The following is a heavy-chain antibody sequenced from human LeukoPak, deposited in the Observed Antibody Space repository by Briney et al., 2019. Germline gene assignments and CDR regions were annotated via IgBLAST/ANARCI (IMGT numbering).Heavy chain of an antibody. CDR2: IYYSGST. CDR1: GGSIRSYY. V-gene: IGHV4-59*01. D-gene: IGHD3-22*01. Sequence: SETLSLTCTVSGGSIRSYYWSWIRQPPGKGLEWIGYIYYSGSTNYNPSLKSRIIISVDTSKNQFSLKLSSVTAADTAVYYCARDLNYYDSSGYPNDAFDIWGQGTMVTVSS. J-gene: IGHJ3*02. CDR3: ARDLNYYDSSGYPNDAFDI.